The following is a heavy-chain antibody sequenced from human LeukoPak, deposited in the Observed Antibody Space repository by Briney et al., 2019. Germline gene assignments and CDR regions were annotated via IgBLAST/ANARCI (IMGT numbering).Heavy chain of an antibody. CDR1: GGTFSSYA. J-gene: IGHJ4*02. Sequence: SVKVSCKASGGTFSSYAISWVRQAPGQGLEWMGGIIPIFGTANYAQKFQGRVTITADESTSTAYMELSSLRSEDTAVYYCARDRSSRGIYYDSSGYHYWGQGTLVTVSS. CDR3: ARDRSSRGIYYDSSGYHY. V-gene: IGHV1-69*13. CDR2: IIPIFGTA. D-gene: IGHD3-22*01.